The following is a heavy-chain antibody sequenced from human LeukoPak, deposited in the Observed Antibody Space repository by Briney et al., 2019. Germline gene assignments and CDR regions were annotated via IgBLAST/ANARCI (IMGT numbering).Heavy chain of an antibody. Sequence: GGSLRLSCAASGFTFSDYYMSWIRQAPGKGLEWVSYISSSGSTIYYADSVKGGFTISRDNAKNSLYLQMNSLRAEDTAVYCCARTNVGVVPAAIHPSAPGWCDPWGQGTLDAVCS. CDR3: ARTNVGVVPAAIHPSAPGWCDP. D-gene: IGHD2-2*01. V-gene: IGHV3-11*01. J-gene: IGHJ5*02. CDR1: GFTFSDYY. CDR2: ISSSGSTI.